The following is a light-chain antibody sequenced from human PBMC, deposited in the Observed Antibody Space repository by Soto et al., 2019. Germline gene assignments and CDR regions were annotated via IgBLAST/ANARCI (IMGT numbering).Light chain of an antibody. CDR1: SSDVGAYHY. Sequence: QSVLTQPPSASGSPGQSVTISCTGTSSDVGAYHYVSWYQQHAGKAPKLVIYEVTKRPSGVPDRFSGSKSANTSSLTVSGLQAEDEADYYRSYFASSNTWLFGGGTKLTVL. V-gene: IGLV2-8*01. CDR3: SYFASSNTWL. J-gene: IGLJ3*02. CDR2: EVT.